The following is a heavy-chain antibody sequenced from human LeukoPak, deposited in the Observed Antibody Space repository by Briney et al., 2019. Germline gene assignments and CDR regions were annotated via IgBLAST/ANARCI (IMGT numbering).Heavy chain of an antibody. D-gene: IGHD1-26*01. J-gene: IGHJ4*02. Sequence: SETLSLTCTVSGASISSGNDYWSWIRQPAGKGLERIGRVYTGGSTNYNPSLKSRVTISVDTSKNQFSLKLSSVTAADTAVYYCARLRGRVQGSYYGGVYWGQGTLVTVSS. CDR1: GASISSGNDY. CDR3: ARLRGRVQGSYYGGVY. CDR2: VYTGGST. V-gene: IGHV4-61*02.